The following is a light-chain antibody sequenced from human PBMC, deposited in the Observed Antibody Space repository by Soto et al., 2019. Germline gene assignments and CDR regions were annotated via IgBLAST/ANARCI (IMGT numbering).Light chain of an antibody. CDR2: DVS. V-gene: IGLV2-11*01. J-gene: IGLJ1*01. Sequence: QSALTQPRSVSGSPGQSVTISCTGTSSDVGGYNYVSWHQQHPGKAPKLMIYDVSKRPSGVPDRFSGSKSGNTASLTISGLQAEDESAYYCCSYAGSYTGVFGTGTKLTVL. CDR3: CSYAGSYTGV. CDR1: SSDVGGYNY.